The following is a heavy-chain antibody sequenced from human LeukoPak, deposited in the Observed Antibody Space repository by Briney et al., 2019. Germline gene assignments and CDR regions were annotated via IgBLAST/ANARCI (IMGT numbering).Heavy chain of an antibody. CDR1: GGSISSSSYY. CDR2: IYYSGST. Sequence: SETLSLTCTVSGGSISSSSYYWGWIRQPPGKGLEWIGSIYYSGSTYYNPSLKSRVTISVDTSKNQFSLKLSSVTAADTAVYYCARNSGQITMVRGVMGYWGQGTLVTVSS. V-gene: IGHV4-39*07. CDR3: ARNSGQITMVRGVMGY. D-gene: IGHD3-10*01. J-gene: IGHJ4*02.